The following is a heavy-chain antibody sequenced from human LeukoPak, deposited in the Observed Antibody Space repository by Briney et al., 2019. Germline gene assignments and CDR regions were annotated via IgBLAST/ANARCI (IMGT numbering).Heavy chain of an antibody. CDR3: AKENLYGSGSYYNHYFDY. CDR2: ISGSGGST. CDR1: GFTFSSYA. V-gene: IGHV3-23*01. D-gene: IGHD3-10*01. J-gene: IGHJ4*02. Sequence: GGSLGLSCAASGFTFSSYAMSWVRQAPGKGLEWVSAISGSGGSTYYADSVKGRFTISRDNSKNTLYLQMNSLRAEDTAVYYCAKENLYGSGSYYNHYFDYWGQGTLVTVSS.